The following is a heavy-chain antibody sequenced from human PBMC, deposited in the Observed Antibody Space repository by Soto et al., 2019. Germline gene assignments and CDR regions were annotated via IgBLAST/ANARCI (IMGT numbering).Heavy chain of an antibody. CDR3: ARDPSPDSSGWYYFDY. CDR1: GFPFKTYN. J-gene: IGHJ4*02. D-gene: IGHD6-19*01. V-gene: IGHV3-48*02. Sequence: PGGALRLSCAASGFPFKTYNMNWVRQAPGKGLEWVSYIGTSGTPVYYADSVKGRFTISRDNAKNSLFLQMHSLRDEDTALYFCARDPSPDSSGWYYFDYWGKGTMVTVS. CDR2: IGTSGTPV.